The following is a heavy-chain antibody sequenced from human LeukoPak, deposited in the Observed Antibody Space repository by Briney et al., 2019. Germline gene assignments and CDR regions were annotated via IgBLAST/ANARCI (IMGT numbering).Heavy chain of an antibody. CDR2: IKTDGRTT. V-gene: IGHV3-74*01. Sequence: PGGSLRLSCAVSGFTFATSWMSWVRQAPGKGLVWVSLIKTDGRTTIYADSVKGRFTISRDDGKSTLYLQMNSLRAEDTAIYYCTTGPSFGYEWWGQGTVVTVSS. CDR1: GFTFATSW. D-gene: IGHD3-22*01. CDR3: TTGPSFGYEW. J-gene: IGHJ4*02.